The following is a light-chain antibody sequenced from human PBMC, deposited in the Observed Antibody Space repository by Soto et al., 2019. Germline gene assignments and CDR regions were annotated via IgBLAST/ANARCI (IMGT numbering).Light chain of an antibody. CDR1: TNDIGGYNY. J-gene: IGLJ3*02. V-gene: IGLV2-14*01. CDR3: SSFTNSILV. CDR2: EVT. Sequence: QSALTQPASVSGSPGQSITISCSGTTNDIGGYNYVSWYQHHPGKVPKLLIYEVTNRPSGTSNRFSGSKSGNTASLTISGLQAEDEADYYCSSFTNSILVFGGGTKLTVL.